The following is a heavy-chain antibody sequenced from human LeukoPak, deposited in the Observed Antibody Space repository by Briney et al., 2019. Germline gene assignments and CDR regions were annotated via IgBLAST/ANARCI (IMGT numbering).Heavy chain of an antibody. J-gene: IGHJ5*02. D-gene: IGHD3-22*01. CDR3: ARDRGYFDP. Sequence: GRSLRLSCAASGFTFSSYAMHWVRQAPGKGLEWVAVISYDGSNKYYADSVKGRFTISRENSKNTLYLQMNSLRAEDTAVYYCARDRGYFDPWGQGTLVTVSS. CDR1: GFTFSSYA. CDR2: ISYDGSNK. V-gene: IGHV3-30*01.